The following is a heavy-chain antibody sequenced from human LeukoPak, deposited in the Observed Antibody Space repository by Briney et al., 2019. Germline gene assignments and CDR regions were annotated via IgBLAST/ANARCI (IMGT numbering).Heavy chain of an antibody. J-gene: IGHJ4*02. CDR1: GFTFTISA. D-gene: IGHD3-9*01. CDR3: AADPTVPILTCYYLDF. V-gene: IGHV1-58*01. Sequence: SVRVSFTASGFTFTISAAQRVRQARGQRLERIGWIVVGSGNTNYTQKFQERVTITRDMARSTAYMELSSLRSEDTAVYYCAADPTVPILTCYYLDFWGQGALVTVSS. CDR2: IVVGSGNT.